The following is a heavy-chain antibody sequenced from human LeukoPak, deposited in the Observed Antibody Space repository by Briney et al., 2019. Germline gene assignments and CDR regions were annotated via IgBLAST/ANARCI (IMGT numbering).Heavy chain of an antibody. Sequence: SETLSLTCAVYGGSFSGYYWSWIRQPPGKGLEWIGEINHSGSTNYNPSLKSRVTISVDTSKNQFSLKLSSVTAADTAVYYCARKGVPAANFDYWGQGTLVTVSS. D-gene: IGHD2-2*01. CDR2: INHSGST. CDR3: ARKGVPAANFDY. V-gene: IGHV4-34*01. J-gene: IGHJ4*02. CDR1: GGSFSGYY.